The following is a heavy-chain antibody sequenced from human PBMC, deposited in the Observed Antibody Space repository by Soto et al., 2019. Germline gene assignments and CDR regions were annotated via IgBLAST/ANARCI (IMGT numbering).Heavy chain of an antibody. J-gene: IGHJ4*02. CDR3: AGALGGYDHQWGYYFDY. D-gene: IGHD5-12*01. Sequence: PSETLSLTCTVSGGSISSGDYYWSWTRQPPGKGLEWIGYIYYSGRTYYNPSLKSRVTISVATSKNQFSLKLSSVTDADTAVYYCAGALGGYDHQWGYYFDYWGQGTLVTVSS. CDR2: IYYSGRT. CDR1: GGSISSGDYY. V-gene: IGHV4-30-4*01.